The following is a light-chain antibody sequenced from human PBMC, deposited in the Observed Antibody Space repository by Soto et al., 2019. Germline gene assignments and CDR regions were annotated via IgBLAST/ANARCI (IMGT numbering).Light chain of an antibody. Sequence: EMAFPGCPGSVSLSPGERGTLSCRASQSVSSSYLAWYQQKPGQAPRLLIYGASSRATGISDRFSGSGSGTDFTLTISSLQSEDFAVYYCQQYNKGPVTFGQGTKVDIK. J-gene: IGKJ1*01. CDR1: QSVSSSY. CDR2: GAS. CDR3: QQYNKGPVT. V-gene: IGKV3-20*01.